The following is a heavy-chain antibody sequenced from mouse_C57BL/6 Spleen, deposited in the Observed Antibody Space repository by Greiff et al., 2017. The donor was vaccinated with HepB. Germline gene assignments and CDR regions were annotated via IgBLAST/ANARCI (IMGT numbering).Heavy chain of an antibody. D-gene: IGHD1-1*01. V-gene: IGHV5-4*03. CDR1: GFTFSSYA. CDR3: ASTLYGSSYLAWFAY. CDR2: ISDGGSYT. Sequence: EVKLVESGGGLVKPGGSLKLSCAASGFTFSSYAMSWVRQTPEKRLEWVATISDGGSYTYYPDNVKGRFTISRDNAKNNLYLQMSHLKSEDTAMYYCASTLYGSSYLAWFAYWGQGTLVTVSA. J-gene: IGHJ3*01.